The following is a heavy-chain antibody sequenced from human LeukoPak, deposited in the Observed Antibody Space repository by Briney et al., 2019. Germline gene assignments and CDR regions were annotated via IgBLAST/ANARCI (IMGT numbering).Heavy chain of an antibody. D-gene: IGHD6-13*01. CDR2: IYSAGSR. J-gene: IGHJ4*02. V-gene: IGHV3-66*01. CDR1: GFTVSSNY. CDR3: ATDGGYSSSSLYY. Sequence: GGSLRLSCAASGFTVSSNYRTWVRQAPGKGLEWVSVIYSAGSRSYADSVKDRFTISRDNSKNTVYLQMNSLRAEDTAVYYCATDGGYSSSSLYYWGQGTLATISS.